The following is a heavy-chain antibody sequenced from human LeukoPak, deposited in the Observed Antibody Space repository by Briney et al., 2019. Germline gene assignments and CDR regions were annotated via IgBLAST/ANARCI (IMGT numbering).Heavy chain of an antibody. V-gene: IGHV4-39*01. J-gene: IGHJ5*02. CDR1: GGSISSSSYY. CDR3: ASTIWFGELFYFDP. D-gene: IGHD3-10*01. Sequence: PSETLSLTCTVSGGSISSSSYYWGWIRQPPGTGLEWIGSIYCSGSTYYNPSLKSRVTISVDTSKNQFSLKLSSVTAADTAVYYCASTIWFGELFYFDPWGQGTLVTVSS. CDR2: IYCSGST.